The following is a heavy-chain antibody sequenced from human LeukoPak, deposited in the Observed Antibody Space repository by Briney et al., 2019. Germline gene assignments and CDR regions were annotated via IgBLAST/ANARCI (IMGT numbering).Heavy chain of an antibody. V-gene: IGHV4-31*03. Sequence: SQTLSLTCTVSGGSISSGGYYWSWIRQHPGKGLEWIGYIYYSGSTYYNPSLKSRVTISVDTSKNQFSLKLSSVTAADTAVYYCARNWNDGNWFDPWGQGTLVTVSS. CDR2: IYYSGST. CDR3: ARNWNDGNWFDP. J-gene: IGHJ5*02. CDR1: GGSISSGGYY. D-gene: IGHD1-1*01.